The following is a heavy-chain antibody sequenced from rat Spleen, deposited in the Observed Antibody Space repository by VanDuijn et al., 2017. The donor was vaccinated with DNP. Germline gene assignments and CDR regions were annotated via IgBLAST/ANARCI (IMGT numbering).Heavy chain of an antibody. J-gene: IGHJ2*01. CDR3: VRERSGVDH. D-gene: IGHD1-4*01. V-gene: IGHV4-2*01. Sequence: EVKLVESGGGLVQPGRSLKLSCAASGFNFNDYWMGWVRQAPGKGLEWIGEINKDSRTIKYSPSLKDKFTNSRDNAQKILYLQMSKLGSEDTAIYYCVRERSGVDHWGQGVMVTVSS. CDR2: INKDSRTI. CDR1: GFNFNDYW.